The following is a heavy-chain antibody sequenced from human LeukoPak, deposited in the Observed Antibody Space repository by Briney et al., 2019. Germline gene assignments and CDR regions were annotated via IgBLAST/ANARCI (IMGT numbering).Heavy chain of an antibody. D-gene: IGHD3-9*01. V-gene: IGHV3-74*01. CDR2: IFSDGAIT. J-gene: IGHJ3*02. Sequence: PGGSLRLSRAASGFTLSRYWMHWLRHAPGKGLVWVSAIFSDGAITRYADSVKGRFTISRDNARNTLYLQMDSLRAEDTAVYYCVTLTGPRENGFDIWGQGTMVTVSS. CDR1: GFTLSRYW. CDR3: VTLTGPRENGFDI.